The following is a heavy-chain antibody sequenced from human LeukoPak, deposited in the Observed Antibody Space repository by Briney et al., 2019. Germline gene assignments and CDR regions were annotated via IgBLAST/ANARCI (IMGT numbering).Heavy chain of an antibody. D-gene: IGHD6-13*01. J-gene: IGHJ4*02. CDR2: ISGDGVDI. CDR1: RFSPCGHY. Sequence: PGGALRLSSAASRFSPCGHYTSGGRHAPGGGPEWRSYISGDGVDIAYADSVKGRVTISRDNATNLLHLHMNSLRVEETAVYHCVRQAGRAGGQWGQGTLIGVSS. V-gene: IGHV3/OR16-9*01. CDR3: VRQAGRAGGQ.